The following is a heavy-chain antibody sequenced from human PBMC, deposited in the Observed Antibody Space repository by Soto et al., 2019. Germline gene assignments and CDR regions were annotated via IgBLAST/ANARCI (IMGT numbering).Heavy chain of an antibody. CDR3: ARDHLATVTTQFDY. Sequence: QVQLVESGGGVVQPGRSLRLSCAASGFTFSSYAMHWVRQAPGKGLEWVAVISYDGSNKYYADSVKGRFTISRDNSKNTLYLQMNSLRAEDTAVYYCARDHLATVTTQFDYWGQGTLVNVSS. V-gene: IGHV3-30-3*01. D-gene: IGHD4-17*01. J-gene: IGHJ4*02. CDR1: GFTFSSYA. CDR2: ISYDGSNK.